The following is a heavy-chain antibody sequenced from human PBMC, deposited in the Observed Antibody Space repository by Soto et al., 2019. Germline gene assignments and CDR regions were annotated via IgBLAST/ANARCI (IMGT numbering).Heavy chain of an antibody. Sequence: QVQLQQWGAGLLKPSETLSLTCAVYGGSFSGYSWTWIRQPPGTGLEWIGEINHSGSTNYNPALNGRVTISVDTSKNQFSLKLTSVTAADTAVYYCARDKITGLFDYWGQGTLVTVSS. CDR2: INHSGST. CDR1: GGSFSGYS. J-gene: IGHJ4*02. V-gene: IGHV4-34*01. CDR3: ARDKITGLFDY. D-gene: IGHD2-8*02.